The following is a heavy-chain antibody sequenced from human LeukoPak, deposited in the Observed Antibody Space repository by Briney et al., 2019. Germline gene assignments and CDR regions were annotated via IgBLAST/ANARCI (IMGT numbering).Heavy chain of an antibody. J-gene: IGHJ4*02. D-gene: IGHD5-12*01. CDR2: ISSSGSTI. CDR1: GFTFSSYG. V-gene: IGHV3-48*04. Sequence: GGSLRLSCAASGFTFSSYGMHWVRQAPGKGLKWVSYISSSGSTIYYADSVRGRFTISRDNAKNSLYLQMNSLRAEDTAVYYCARIMVATTREAFDYWGQGTLVTVSS. CDR3: ARIMVATTREAFDY.